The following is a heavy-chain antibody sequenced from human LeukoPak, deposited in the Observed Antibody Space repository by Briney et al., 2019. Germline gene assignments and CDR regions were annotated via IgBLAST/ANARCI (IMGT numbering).Heavy chain of an antibody. D-gene: IGHD3-22*01. CDR1: GGSISSYY. V-gene: IGHV4-59*08. CDR3: ARFSPFFDSSVHYLDY. J-gene: IGHJ4*02. Sequence: TPSETLSLTCTVSGGSISSYYWSWIRQPPGKGLEWIGYIYYSGSTNYNPSLKSRVTISVDTSKNQFSLKLSSVTAADAAVYYCARFSPFFDSSVHYLDYWGPGILVTVSS. CDR2: IYYSGST.